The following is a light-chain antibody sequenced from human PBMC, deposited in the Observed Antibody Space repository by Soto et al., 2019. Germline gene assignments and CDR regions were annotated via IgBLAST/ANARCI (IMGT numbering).Light chain of an antibody. CDR3: QQYGNSPQT. Sequence: EIVLTQSPGTLSLSPGERATLSCRASQSVNSSYLAWYQHKPGQAPRLLIYGASTGATGIPDRFSGSGSGTDFTLTIARLEPGDFAVYYCQQYGNSPQTFGQGTKVDIK. J-gene: IGKJ1*01. V-gene: IGKV3-20*01. CDR2: GAS. CDR1: QSVNSSY.